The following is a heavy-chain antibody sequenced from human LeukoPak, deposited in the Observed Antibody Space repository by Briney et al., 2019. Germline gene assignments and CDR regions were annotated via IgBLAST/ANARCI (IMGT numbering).Heavy chain of an antibody. J-gene: IGHJ4*02. CDR1: GFTFSSYW. CDR2: IKQDGSEK. CDR3: ARGLTGYYFDC. V-gene: IGHV3-7*04. D-gene: IGHD3-9*01. Sequence: PGGSLRLSCAASGFTFSSYWMTWARQAPGKGLEWVANIKQDGSEKYYVDSVKGRFTISRDNAKNSLYLQMNSLRAEDTAVYYCARGLTGYYFDCWGQGTLVTVSP.